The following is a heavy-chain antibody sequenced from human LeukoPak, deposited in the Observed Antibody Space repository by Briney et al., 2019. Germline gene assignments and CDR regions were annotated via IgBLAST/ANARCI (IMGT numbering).Heavy chain of an antibody. CDR3: ARHEPGWRGAFDI. D-gene: IGHD1-14*01. J-gene: IGHJ3*02. CDR1: GASISSYF. V-gene: IGHV4-59*08. CDR2: IHYSGST. Sequence: SSETLSLTCSVSGASISSYFWSWIRQPPGKGLEWIGYIHYSGSTDANPSLKCRVTISLDTTKNHFSLNLNSVTVADTAVYYCARHEPGWRGAFDIWGQGTMVTVSS.